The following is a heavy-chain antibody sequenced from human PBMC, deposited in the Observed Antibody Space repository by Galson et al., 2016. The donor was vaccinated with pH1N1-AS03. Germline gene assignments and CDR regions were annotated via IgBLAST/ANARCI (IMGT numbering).Heavy chain of an antibody. J-gene: IGHJ4*02. CDR1: GGTFGTSA. CDR3: ATPGGGGYLDN. CDR2: LTPMINVT. V-gene: IGHV1-69*04. Sequence: SVKVSCKASGGTFGTSAISWVRQAPGQGPEWMGRLTPMINVTSYAQKFQGRVTITAGTSTSTVYMELSSLRSDDTAVYYCATPGGGGYLDNWGRGTLVTVSS. D-gene: IGHD2-15*01.